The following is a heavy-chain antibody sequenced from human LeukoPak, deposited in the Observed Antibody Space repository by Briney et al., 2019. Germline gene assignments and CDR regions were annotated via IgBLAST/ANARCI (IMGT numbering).Heavy chain of an antibody. Sequence: PSETLSLTCNVSGGSISNSPYYWGWIRQPPGKGLEWIGSMHYSGTTYHNPSLRSRVTISVDTSKNQFSLRLISVTAADTAVYYCARNARGRPADYWGQGTLVTVSS. J-gene: IGHJ4*02. D-gene: IGHD3-16*01. CDR3: ARNARGRPADY. CDR2: MHYSGTT. CDR1: GGSISNSPYY. V-gene: IGHV4-39*01.